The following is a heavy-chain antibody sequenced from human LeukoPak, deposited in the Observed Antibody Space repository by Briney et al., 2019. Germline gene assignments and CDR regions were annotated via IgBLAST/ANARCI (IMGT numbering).Heavy chain of an antibody. CDR2: ISSDGNNK. CDR1: GFIFSSYP. D-gene: IGHD3-22*01. Sequence: GGSLRLSCAASGFIFSSYPMHWVRQAPGKGLEWVAVISSDGNNKYYADSLRGRFTISRDNSKNTLYLQMNSLRAEDTAVYYCARDTYDSSGYYYVQAFDIWGQGTMVTVSS. V-gene: IGHV3-30*01. J-gene: IGHJ3*02. CDR3: ARDTYDSSGYYYVQAFDI.